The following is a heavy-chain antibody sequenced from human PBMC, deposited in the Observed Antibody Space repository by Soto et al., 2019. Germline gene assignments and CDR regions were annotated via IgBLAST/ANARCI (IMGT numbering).Heavy chain of an antibody. Sequence: GGSLRLSCAASGFTFSNAWMSWVRQAPGKGLEWVGRIKSKTDGGTTDYAAPVKGRFTISRDDSKNTLYLQMNSLKTEDTAVYYCTTLTGEYYYYYMDVWGKGTTVTVSS. J-gene: IGHJ6*03. V-gene: IGHV3-15*01. D-gene: IGHD7-27*01. CDR1: GFTFSNAW. CDR3: TTLTGEYYYYYMDV. CDR2: IKSKTDGGTT.